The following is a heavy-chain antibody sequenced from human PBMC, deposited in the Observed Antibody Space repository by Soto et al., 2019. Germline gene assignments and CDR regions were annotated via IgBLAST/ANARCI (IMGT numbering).Heavy chain of an antibody. CDR1: GYTFTSYG. J-gene: IGHJ4*02. V-gene: IGHV1-69*13. D-gene: IGHD4-17*01. CDR3: ARDYVDYGDYQYYFDY. CDR2: IIPIFGTA. Sequence: GASVKVSCKASGYTFTSYGISWVRQAPGQGLEWMGGIIPIFGTANYAQKFQGRVTITADESTSTAYMELSSLRSEDTAVYYCARDYVDYGDYQYYFDYWGQGTLVTVSS.